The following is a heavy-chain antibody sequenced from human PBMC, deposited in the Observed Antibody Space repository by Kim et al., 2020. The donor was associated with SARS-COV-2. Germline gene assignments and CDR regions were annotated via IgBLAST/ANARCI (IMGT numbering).Heavy chain of an antibody. CDR3: ARVSEVDDYFDY. V-gene: IGHV3-74*01. D-gene: IGHD2-15*01. CDR1: GFTFSSYW. J-gene: IGHJ4*02. CDR2: INSDGSST. Sequence: GGSLRLSCAASGFTFSSYWMHWVRQAPGKGLVWDSRINSDGSSTSYADSVKGRFTISRDNAKNTLYLQMNSLRAEDTAVYYCARVSEVDDYFDYWGQGTLVTVSS.